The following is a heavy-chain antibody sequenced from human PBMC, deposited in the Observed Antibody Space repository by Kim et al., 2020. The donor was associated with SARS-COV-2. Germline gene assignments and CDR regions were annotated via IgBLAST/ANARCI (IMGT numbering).Heavy chain of an antibody. V-gene: IGHV3-11*01. J-gene: IGHJ6*02. CDR1: GFTFSDYY. CDR2: ISSSGSTI. D-gene: IGHD3-3*01. Sequence: GGSLSLSCAASGFTFSDYYMSWIRQAPGKGLEWVSYISSSGSTIYYADSVKGRFTISRDNAKNSLYLQMNSLRAEDTAVYYCARENSHITIFGVVTRIGMDVWGQGTTVTVSS. CDR3: ARENSHITIFGVVTRIGMDV.